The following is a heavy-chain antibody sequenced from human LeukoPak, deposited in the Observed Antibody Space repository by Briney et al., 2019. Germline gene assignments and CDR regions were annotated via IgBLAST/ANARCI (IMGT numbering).Heavy chain of an antibody. CDR2: IASDGSST. J-gene: IGHJ4*02. CDR1: GFTFSSYW. V-gene: IGHV3-74*01. CDR3: ARGSPAANIDY. Sequence: PGGSLRLSCAASGFTFSSYWMNWVRQAPGKGPVWVSRIASDGSSTNYADSVKGRFTISRDNAKNSLYLQMNSLRAEDTAVYYCARGSPAANIDYWGQGTLVTVSS. D-gene: IGHD2-2*01.